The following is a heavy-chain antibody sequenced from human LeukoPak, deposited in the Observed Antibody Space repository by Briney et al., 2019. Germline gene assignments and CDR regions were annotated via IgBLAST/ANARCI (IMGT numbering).Heavy chain of an antibody. Sequence: PSETLSLTCTVSGGSVSSYYWSWIRQPPGQGLEWIGYIYHSGSTYYNPSLKSRVTISLETSKNQLSLRLGSVTAADTAVYYCVRQSRDGYNHYFDYWGQGTLVTVSS. CDR2: IYHSGST. D-gene: IGHD5-24*01. CDR3: VRQSRDGYNHYFDY. CDR1: GGSVSSYY. J-gene: IGHJ4*02. V-gene: IGHV4-59*08.